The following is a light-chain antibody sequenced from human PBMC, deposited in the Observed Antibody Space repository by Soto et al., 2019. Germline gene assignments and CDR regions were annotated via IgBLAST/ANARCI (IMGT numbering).Light chain of an antibody. Sequence: DIQMTQSPSTLSASVGERVTITCRASQSISTWLAWYQQKPVKAPKILLYKASSLQSGVPSRFSGGGSETEFTLTISSLQPDDFATYYCQQYYSYPYTFGQGTKLEIK. V-gene: IGKV1-5*03. J-gene: IGKJ2*01. CDR3: QQYYSYPYT. CDR2: KAS. CDR1: QSISTW.